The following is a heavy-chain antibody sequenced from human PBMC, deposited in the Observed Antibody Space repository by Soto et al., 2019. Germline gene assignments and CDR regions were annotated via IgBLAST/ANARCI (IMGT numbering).Heavy chain of an antibody. CDR3: ARDSQPLSGSYFYYYGMDV. V-gene: IGHV1-18*04. CDR1: GYTFTSYG. CDR2: ISAYNGNT. Sequence: RASVKVSCKASGYTFTSYGISWVRQAPGQGLEWMGWISAYNGNTNYAQKLQGRVTMTTDTSASTAYMELSSLRSEDTAVYYCARDSQPLSGSYFYYYGMDVWGQGTTVTVSS. D-gene: IGHD1-26*01. J-gene: IGHJ6*02.